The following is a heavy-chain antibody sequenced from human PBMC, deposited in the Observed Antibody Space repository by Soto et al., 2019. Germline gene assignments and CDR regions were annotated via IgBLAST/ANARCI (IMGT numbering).Heavy chain of an antibody. CDR2: IYYSGST. J-gene: IGHJ5*02. D-gene: IGHD2-8*01. V-gene: IGHV4-39*01. CDR1: GGSISSSSYY. CDR3: ARLFLVPAATYCTNGVCPRGWFDP. Sequence: PWETRSLTCTVSGGSISSSSYYWGWIRQPPGKGLEWIGSIYYSGSTYYNPSLKSRVTISVDTSKNQFSLRLSSVTAADTAVYYCARLFLVPAATYCTNGVCPRGWFDPWGQGTLVTVS.